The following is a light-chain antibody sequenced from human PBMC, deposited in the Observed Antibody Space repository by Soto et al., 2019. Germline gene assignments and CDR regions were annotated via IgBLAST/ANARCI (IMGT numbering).Light chain of an antibody. CDR2: DVS. V-gene: IGLV2-14*03. CDR1: SADVGGYNF. CDR3: SSYISSRTHVV. J-gene: IGLJ2*01. Sequence: QSALTQPASVSGAPGQSITISCTGTSADVGGYNFVSWYQHHPGKAPKLMIYDVSNRPSGVSNRFSGSKSGNTASLTISGLQAEDEADYYCSSYISSRTHVVFGGGTKLTVL.